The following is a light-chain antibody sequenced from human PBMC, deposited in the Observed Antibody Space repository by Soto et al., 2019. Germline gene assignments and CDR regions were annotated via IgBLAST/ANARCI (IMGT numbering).Light chain of an antibody. CDR2: AAS. CDR1: QSVSSSY. J-gene: IGKJ1*01. Sequence: EIVLTQSPGTLSSSPGERATLSCRASQSVSSSYLAWYQQKPGQAPRLLIYAASSRASGIPDTFIGSGSGTDFALTISRLEPEDFAVYYCQQYGSSSWTFGQGTRVEI. CDR3: QQYGSSSWT. V-gene: IGKV3-20*01.